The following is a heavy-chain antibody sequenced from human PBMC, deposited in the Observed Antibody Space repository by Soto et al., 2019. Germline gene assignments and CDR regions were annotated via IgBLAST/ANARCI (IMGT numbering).Heavy chain of an antibody. CDR3: AREPPETPPDY. Sequence: ASVKVSCSAPGYPFSDYGISWVRQAPGQGLEWMGWISAKNGNTNFAQKFRGRVTMTTDTSTSTVYMELGSLKPADSAVYYCAREPPETPPDYWGQGTLVTVSS. J-gene: IGHJ4*02. CDR1: GYPFSDYG. V-gene: IGHV1-18*01. CDR2: ISAKNGNT.